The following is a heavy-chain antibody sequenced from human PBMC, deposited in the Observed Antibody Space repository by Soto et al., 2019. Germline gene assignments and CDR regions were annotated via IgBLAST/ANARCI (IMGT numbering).Heavy chain of an antibody. CDR3: ARDLSAADKNWFDP. Sequence: SETLSLTCAVSGVSISSSNWWSWVRQPPGKGLEWIGEIYHSGSTNYNPSLKSRVTISVDKSKNQFSLKLSSVTAADTAVYYCARDLSAADKNWFDPWGQGTLVTVSS. CDR2: IYHSGST. D-gene: IGHD6-13*01. J-gene: IGHJ5*02. CDR1: GVSISSSNW. V-gene: IGHV4-4*02.